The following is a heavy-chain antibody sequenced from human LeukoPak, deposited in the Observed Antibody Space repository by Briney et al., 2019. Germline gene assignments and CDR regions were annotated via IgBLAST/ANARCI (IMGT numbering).Heavy chain of an antibody. V-gene: IGHV1-2*02. Sequence: EASVKVSCKASGYTFTGYYMHWVRQAPGQGLEWMGWINPNSGGTNYAQKFQGRVTMTRDTSISTVYMELSRLRSDDTAVYYCARRDGYDFWSGRIIDYWGQGTLVTVSS. D-gene: IGHD3-3*01. CDR3: ARRDGYDFWSGRIIDY. J-gene: IGHJ4*02. CDR2: INPNSGGT. CDR1: GYTFTGYY.